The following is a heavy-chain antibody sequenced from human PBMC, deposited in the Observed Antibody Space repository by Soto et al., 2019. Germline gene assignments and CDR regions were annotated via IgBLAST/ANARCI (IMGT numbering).Heavy chain of an antibody. J-gene: IGHJ4*02. CDR3: AKAGGYY. V-gene: IGHV3-30*18. CDR2: ISYDGSNK. CDR1: GFTFSSYG. D-gene: IGHD3-16*01. Sequence: QVQLVESGGGVVQPGRSLRLSCAASGFTFSSYGMHWVRQAPGKGLEWVAVISYDGSNKYYADSVKGRFTISRDNSKNTLYLQMNSLRAEDTAVYYCAKAGGYYWGQGTLVPASS.